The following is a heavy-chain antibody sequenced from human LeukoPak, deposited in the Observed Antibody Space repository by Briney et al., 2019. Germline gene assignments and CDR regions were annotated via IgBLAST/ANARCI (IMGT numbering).Heavy chain of an antibody. CDR1: GGSISSSSYY. CDR2: IYYSGST. V-gene: IGHV4-39*07. D-gene: IGHD5-24*01. Sequence: NSSETLSLTCTVSGGSISSSSYYWGWIRQPPGKGLEWIGSIYYSGSTYHNPSLKSRVTISVDTSKNQFSLKLSSVTAADTAVYYCARDIHSPGWLQLHDWFDPWGQGTLVTVSS. J-gene: IGHJ5*02. CDR3: ARDIHSPGWLQLHDWFDP.